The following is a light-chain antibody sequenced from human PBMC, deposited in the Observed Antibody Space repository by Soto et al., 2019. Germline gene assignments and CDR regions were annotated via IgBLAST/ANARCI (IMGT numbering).Light chain of an antibody. CDR3: SSYARISTVV. CDR2: EAT. Sequence: QSALTQPASVSGSPGQSITISCSGTSNDVGSFNLVSWYQQPPGNVTKLMIDEATKRPSGVANRFSGSNSGNTASMTIAGLHAEDDADYYCSSYARISTVVFGGGTQLTVL. V-gene: IGLV2-23*01. CDR1: SNDVGSFNL. J-gene: IGLJ7*01.